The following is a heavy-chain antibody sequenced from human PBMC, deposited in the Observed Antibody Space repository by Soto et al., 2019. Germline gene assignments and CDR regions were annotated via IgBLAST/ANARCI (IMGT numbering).Heavy chain of an antibody. CDR1: GGSISSSNW. CDR2: IYHSGST. V-gene: IGHV4-4*02. CDR3: ARRDSRMVMGYFDY. D-gene: IGHD5-18*01. J-gene: IGHJ4*02. Sequence: SETLSLTCAVSGGSISSSNWWSWVRQPPGKGLEWIGEIYHSGSTNYNPSLKSRVTISVDKSKNQFSLKLSSVTAADTAVYYCARRDSRMVMGYFDYWGQGTLVTVSS.